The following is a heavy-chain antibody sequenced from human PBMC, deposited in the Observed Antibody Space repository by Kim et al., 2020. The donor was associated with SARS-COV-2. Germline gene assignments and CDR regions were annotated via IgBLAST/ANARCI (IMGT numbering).Heavy chain of an antibody. CDR3: ARVHSSGWYTPRAFDI. V-gene: IGHV6-1*01. Sequence: SQTLSLTCAISGDSVSSNSAAWNWIRQSPSRGLEWLGRTYYRSKWYNDYAVSVKSRITINPDTSKNQFSLQLNSVTPEDTAVYYCARVHSSGWYTPRAFDIWGQGTMVTVSS. D-gene: IGHD6-19*01. CDR2: TYYRSKWYN. J-gene: IGHJ3*02. CDR1: GDSVSSNSAA.